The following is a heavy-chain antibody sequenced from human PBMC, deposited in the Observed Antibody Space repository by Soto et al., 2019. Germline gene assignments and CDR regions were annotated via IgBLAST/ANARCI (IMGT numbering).Heavy chain of an antibody. CDR3: AKVQFTMIVVDIFDY. CDR2: ISGSGGST. Sequence: EVQLLESGGGLVQPGGSLRLSCAASGFTFSSSAMSWVRQAPGKGLEWVSAISGSGGSTYYADSVKGRFTISRDNSKNTLYLQMNSLRAEDTAVYYCAKVQFTMIVVDIFDYWAQGTLVTVSS. D-gene: IGHD3-22*01. CDR1: GFTFSSSA. V-gene: IGHV3-23*01. J-gene: IGHJ4*02.